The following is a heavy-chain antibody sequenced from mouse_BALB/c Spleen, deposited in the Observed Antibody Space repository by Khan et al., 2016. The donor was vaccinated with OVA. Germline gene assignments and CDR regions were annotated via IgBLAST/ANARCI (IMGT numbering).Heavy chain of an antibody. CDR1: GYSITSDYA. V-gene: IGHV3-2*02. D-gene: IGHD2-3*01. CDR3: ARDGSRYNYAMDY. Sequence: EVQLQESGPGLVNPSQSLSLTCTVTGYSITSDYAWNWIRQFPGNKLEWMGYINYSGRPNYNPALKSRISITRDTSKNQFFLPLNSGTTEDTATYYCARDGSRYNYAMDYWGQGTSVTVSS. J-gene: IGHJ4*01. CDR2: INYSGRP.